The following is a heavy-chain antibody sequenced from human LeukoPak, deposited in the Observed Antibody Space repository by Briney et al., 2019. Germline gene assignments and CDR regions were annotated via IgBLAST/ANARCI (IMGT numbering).Heavy chain of an antibody. V-gene: IGHV1-2*02. J-gene: IGHJ4*02. Sequence: GGSLRLSCKASGYTFTGYYMHWVRQAPGQGLEWMGWINPNSGGTNYAQKFQGRVTMTRDTSISTAYMELSRLRSDDTAVYYCARGLGYYYDSSGYYSIEPVDYWGQGTLVTVSS. CDR2: INPNSGGT. D-gene: IGHD3-22*01. CDR1: GYTFTGYY. CDR3: ARGLGYYYDSSGYYSIEPVDY.